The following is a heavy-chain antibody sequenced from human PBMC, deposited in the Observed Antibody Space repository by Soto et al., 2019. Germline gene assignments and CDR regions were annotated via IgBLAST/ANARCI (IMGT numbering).Heavy chain of an antibody. V-gene: IGHV3-33*01. Sequence: PGGSLRLSCAASGFTFSSYGMHWVRQAPGKGLEWVAVIWYDGSNKYYADSVKGRFTISRDNSKNTLYLQMNSLRAEDTAVYYCARSLWLRYLFDYWGQGTLVTVSS. D-gene: IGHD5-12*01. CDR3: ARSLWLRYLFDY. CDR2: IWYDGSNK. CDR1: GFTFSSYG. J-gene: IGHJ4*02.